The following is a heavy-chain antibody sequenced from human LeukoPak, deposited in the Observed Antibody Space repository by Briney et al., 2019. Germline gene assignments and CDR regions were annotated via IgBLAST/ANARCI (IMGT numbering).Heavy chain of an antibody. CDR2: IKLSSGDT. CDR1: GYTSIDHY. CDR3: ATKKDVGSFYAF. Sequence: GASVKVSCKTSGYTSIDHYIYWVRQAPGQGFEWMGWIKLSSGDTNYVPKFEGRVTMTGDTSISTAYMEVSGLRSDDTAVYYCATKKDVGSFYAFWGQGTLVTVSS. D-gene: IGHD1-26*01. J-gene: IGHJ4*02. V-gene: IGHV1-2*02.